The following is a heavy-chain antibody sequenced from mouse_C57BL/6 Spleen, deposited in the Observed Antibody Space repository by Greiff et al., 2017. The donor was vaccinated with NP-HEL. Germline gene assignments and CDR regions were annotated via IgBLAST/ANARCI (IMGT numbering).Heavy chain of an antibody. CDR1: GYTFTSYW. CDR2: IDPSDSYT. Sequence: VQLQQPGAELVMPGASVKLSCKASGYTFTSYWMHWVKQRPGQGLEWIGEIDPSDSYTNYNQKFKGKSTLTVDKSSSTAYMQLSSLTSEDSAVYYCAITTVVAPYAMDYWGQGTSVTVSS. V-gene: IGHV1-69*01. J-gene: IGHJ4*01. CDR3: AITTVVAPYAMDY. D-gene: IGHD1-1*01.